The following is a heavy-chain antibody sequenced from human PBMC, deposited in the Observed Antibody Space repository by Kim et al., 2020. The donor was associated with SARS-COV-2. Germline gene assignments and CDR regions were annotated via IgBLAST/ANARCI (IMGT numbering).Heavy chain of an antibody. CDR2: IKQHGSEK. CDR3: ARASASNDFWSGYYTPSAVYFDY. CDR1: GFTFSSYW. Sequence: GGSLRLSCAASGFTFSSYWMSWVRQAPGKGLEWVANIKQHGSEKYYVDSVKGRFTISRDNAKNSLYLQMNSLRAEDTAVYYCARASASNDFWSGYYTPSAVYFDYWGQGTLVTVSS. D-gene: IGHD3-3*01. J-gene: IGHJ4*02. V-gene: IGHV3-7*01.